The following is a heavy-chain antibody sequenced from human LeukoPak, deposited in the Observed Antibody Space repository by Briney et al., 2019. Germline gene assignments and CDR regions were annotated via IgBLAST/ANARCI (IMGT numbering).Heavy chain of an antibody. J-gene: IGHJ4*02. CDR2: ISGSGGST. CDR1: GFTFSTYV. D-gene: IGHD1-1*01. CDR3: AKGNWRYFDY. Sequence: GGPLRLSCAASGFTFSTYVMSWVRQAPGKGLEWVSAISGSGGSTYYADSVKGRFTISRDNSKNTLYLQMNSLGADDTAVYYCAKGNWRYFDYWGQGTLVTVSS. V-gene: IGHV3-23*01.